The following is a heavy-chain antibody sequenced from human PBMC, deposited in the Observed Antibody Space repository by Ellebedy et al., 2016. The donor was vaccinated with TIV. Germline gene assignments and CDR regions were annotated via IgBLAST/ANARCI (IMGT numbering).Heavy chain of an antibody. V-gene: IGHV3-48*04. CDR2: ISHSSITI. D-gene: IGHD7-27*01. CDR3: ARDMAWGNERVNDALDI. J-gene: IGHJ3*02. CDR1: GFTFTPYS. Sequence: GESLKISCAASGFTFTPYSMNWVRQAPGKGLEWISYISHSSITIYYADSVKGRFTVSRDNAENALYLQMSSLRAEDTAMYYCARDMAWGNERVNDALDIWGQGTMVTVSP.